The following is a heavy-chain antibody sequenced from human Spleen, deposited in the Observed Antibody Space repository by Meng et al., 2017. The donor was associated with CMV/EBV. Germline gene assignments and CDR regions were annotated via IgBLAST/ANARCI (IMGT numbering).Heavy chain of an antibody. V-gene: IGHV3-48*04. CDR2: ISSSSSTI. D-gene: IGHD2-2*01. CDR1: GFTFSSYS. J-gene: IGHJ5*02. CDR3: ARKVCCSSTSCPMYVCWFDP. Sequence: GGSLRLSCAASGFTFSSYSMNWVRQAPGKGLEWVSYISSSSSTIYYADSVKGRFTISRDNAKNSLYLQMNSLRAEDTAVYYCARKVCCSSTSCPMYVCWFDPWGQGTLVTVSS.